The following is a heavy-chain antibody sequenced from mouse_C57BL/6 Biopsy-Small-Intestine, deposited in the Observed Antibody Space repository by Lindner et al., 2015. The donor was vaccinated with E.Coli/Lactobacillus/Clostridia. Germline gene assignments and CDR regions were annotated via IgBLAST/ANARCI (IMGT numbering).Heavy chain of an antibody. CDR1: GYTFTDYN. CDR2: INPNNGGT. V-gene: IGHV1-22*01. Sequence: VQLQESGPELVKPGASVKMSCKASGYTFTDYNIHWVKQSHGKSLEWIGYINPNNGGTSYNQKFKGRATLTVNKSSSTANMELRSLTSEDSAVYYCARGNSAGYAYWGQGTLVTVSA. CDR3: ARGNSAGYAY. J-gene: IGHJ3*01.